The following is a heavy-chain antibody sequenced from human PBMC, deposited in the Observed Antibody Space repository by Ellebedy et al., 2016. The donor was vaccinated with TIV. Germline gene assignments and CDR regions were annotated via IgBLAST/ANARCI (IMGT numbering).Heavy chain of an antibody. CDR1: GAPIRSYF. CDR3: ARSTSSWSVYFDY. Sequence: MPSETLSLTCTVSGAPIRSYFWNWIRQPPGKGLEWIGYIFYSGTTNYNPSLKSRVTISLDTSKNQFSLKLTSATAADTAVYYCARSTSSWSVYFDYWGQGALVTVSS. CDR2: IFYSGTT. J-gene: IGHJ4*02. V-gene: IGHV4-59*13. D-gene: IGHD6-13*01.